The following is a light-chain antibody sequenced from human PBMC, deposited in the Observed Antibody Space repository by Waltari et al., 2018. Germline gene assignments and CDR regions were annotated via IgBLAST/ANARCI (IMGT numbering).Light chain of an antibody. CDR3: GGWDDSLNGWV. J-gene: IGLJ3*02. Sequence: QSVLTQPPSASGTPGQRVTMSCSGSSSNIGHNYVYWYKQLPGTAPKLLIYRNYQRPSGVPDRFSGSKSGTSASLAISGLRSEDEADYYCGGWDDSLNGWVFGGGTKLTVL. CDR1: SSNIGHNY. V-gene: IGLV1-47*01. CDR2: RNY.